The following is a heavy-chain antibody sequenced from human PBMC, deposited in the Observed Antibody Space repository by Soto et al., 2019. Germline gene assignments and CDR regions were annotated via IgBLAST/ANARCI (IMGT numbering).Heavy chain of an antibody. D-gene: IGHD2-2*01. J-gene: IGHJ5*02. CDR3: ARRGRGYCSSTSCPNWFDP. CDR1: GYTFTSYA. V-gene: IGHV1-3*01. Sequence: ASVKVSCKASGYTFTSYAMHWVRQAPGQRLEWMGWINAGNGNTKYSQKFQGRVTITRDTSASTAYMELSSLRSEDTAVYYCARRGRGYCSSTSCPNWFDPWGQGTLVTVSS. CDR2: INAGNGNT.